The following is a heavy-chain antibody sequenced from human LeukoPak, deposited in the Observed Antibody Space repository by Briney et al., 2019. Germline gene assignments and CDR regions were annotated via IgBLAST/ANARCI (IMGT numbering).Heavy chain of an antibody. CDR1: GFIFSSHP. CDR2: IMGSGGGGNT. V-gene: IGHV3-23*01. CDR3: AKGPPYSSGLNTNWFDP. Sequence: PGGSLRLSCAASGFIFSSHPMSWVRQAPGKGLEWVSSIMGSGGGGNTYYADSVKGRFAISRDNSKNTLYLQMNSLRAEDTAVYYCAKGPPYSSGLNTNWFDPWGQGTLVTVSS. D-gene: IGHD6-19*01. J-gene: IGHJ5*02.